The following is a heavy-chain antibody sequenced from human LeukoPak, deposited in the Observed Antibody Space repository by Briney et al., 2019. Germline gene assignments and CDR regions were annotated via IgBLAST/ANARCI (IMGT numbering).Heavy chain of an antibody. J-gene: IGHJ4*02. CDR3: ARHFRAAAPFDY. D-gene: IGHD6-13*01. Sequence: PSETLSLTCTVSGGSISSYYWSWIRQPPGKGLEWIGYIYYSGSTNYNPSLKSRVTISVDTSKNQFSLKLSSVTAADTAVYYCARHFRAAAPFDYWGQGTLVTVSS. CDR2: IYYSGST. V-gene: IGHV4-59*08. CDR1: GGSISSYY.